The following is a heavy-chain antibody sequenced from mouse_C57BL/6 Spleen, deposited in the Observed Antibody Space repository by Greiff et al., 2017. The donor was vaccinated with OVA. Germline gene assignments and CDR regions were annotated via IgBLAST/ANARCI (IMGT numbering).Heavy chain of an antibody. CDR2: ISDGGSYT. CDR1: GFTFSSYA. Sequence: EVQLVESGGGLVKPGGSLKLSCAASGFTFSSYAMSWVRQTPEKRLEWVATISDGGSYTYYPDNVKGRFTISRDNAKNNLYLQMSHLKSGDTAMYYCARGGYYNAMDYWGQGTSVTVSS. CDR3: ARGGYYNAMDY. D-gene: IGHD2-2*01. J-gene: IGHJ4*01. V-gene: IGHV5-4*01.